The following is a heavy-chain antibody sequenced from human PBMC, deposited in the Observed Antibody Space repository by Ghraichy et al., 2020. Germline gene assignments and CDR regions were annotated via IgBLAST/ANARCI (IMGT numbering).Heavy chain of an antibody. J-gene: IGHJ4*02. D-gene: IGHD5-18*01. CDR3: AKDIKRGGYSYGNFDY. CDR1: GFTFDDYA. Sequence: GGSLRLSCAASGFTFDDYAMHWVRQAPGKGLEWVSGISWNSGSIGYADSVKGRFTISRDNAKNSLYLQMNSLRAEDTALYYCAKDIKRGGYSYGNFDYWGQGTLVTVSS. V-gene: IGHV3-9*01. CDR2: ISWNSGSI.